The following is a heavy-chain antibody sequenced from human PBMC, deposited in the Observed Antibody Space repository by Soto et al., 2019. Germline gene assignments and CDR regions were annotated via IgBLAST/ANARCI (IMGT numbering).Heavy chain of an antibody. Sequence: ASVKVSCKASGYTFTSYAMHWVRQAPGQRLEWMGWINAGNGNTKYSQKFQGRVTITRDTSASTAYMELSSLRSEDTAVYYCARAGDSSGPNDYCGQGTLVTVSS. CDR2: INAGNGNT. CDR1: GYTFTSYA. V-gene: IGHV1-3*01. J-gene: IGHJ4*02. CDR3: ARAGDSSGPNDY. D-gene: IGHD3-22*01.